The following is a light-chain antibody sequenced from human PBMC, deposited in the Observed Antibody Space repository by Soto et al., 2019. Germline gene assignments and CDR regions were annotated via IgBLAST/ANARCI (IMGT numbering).Light chain of an antibody. J-gene: IGKJ2*01. CDR2: GSS. V-gene: IGKV3-20*01. Sequence: EIVLTQSPGTLSLSPGERATLSCRASQSVNSNFLAWYQQKPGQAPRLLVYGSSTRAAGVPDRFSGSGSGTDFTLTISRLEPEDVAVYYCQQYGRSPLLYTFGQGTKL. CDR1: QSVNSNF. CDR3: QQYGRSPLLYT.